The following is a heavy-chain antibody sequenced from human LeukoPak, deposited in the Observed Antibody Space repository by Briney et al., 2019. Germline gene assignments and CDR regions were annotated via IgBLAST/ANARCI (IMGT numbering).Heavy chain of an antibody. V-gene: IGHV3-23*01. D-gene: IGHD2-21*01. CDR1: GFTFSSYA. CDR2: IRTSGGST. J-gene: IGHJ4*02. Sequence: GGSLRLSCAAAGFTFSSYAMSWVRQAPGKGLEWVSAIRTSGGSTYYADSVKGRFTISRDNSKNTLYVQMNSLRAEDTAVYYCARDSRISGYFDYWGQGTLVTVSS. CDR3: ARDSRISGYFDY.